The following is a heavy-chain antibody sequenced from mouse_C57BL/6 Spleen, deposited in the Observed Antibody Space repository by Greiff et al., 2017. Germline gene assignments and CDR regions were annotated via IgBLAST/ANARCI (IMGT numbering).Heavy chain of an antibody. CDR1: GFTFSDYY. D-gene: IGHD2-1*01. J-gene: IGHJ4*01. V-gene: IGHV5-16*01. Sequence: EVQVVESEGGLVQPGSSMKLSCTASGFTFSDYYMAWVRQVPETGLEWVANINYDGSSTYYLDSLKSRFIISRDNAKNILYLQMSSLKSEDTATYYCARVYYGNYNSYYAMDYWGQGTSVTVSS. CDR2: INYDGSST. CDR3: ARVYYGNYNSYYAMDY.